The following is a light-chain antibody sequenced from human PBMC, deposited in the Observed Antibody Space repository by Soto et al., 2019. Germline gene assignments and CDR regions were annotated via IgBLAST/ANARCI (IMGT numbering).Light chain of an antibody. Sequence: EIVMTQSPASLSVSPGDGATLSCRASQSVASNVAWYQQKPGQGPRLLIHGASTRAAGVPARFSGSGSRTDYNLTISSLQSEDFAVYYCQQYHNWPPQYTFGQGTKLQIK. CDR3: QQYHNWPPQYT. CDR2: GAS. CDR1: QSVASN. V-gene: IGKV3-15*01. J-gene: IGKJ2*01.